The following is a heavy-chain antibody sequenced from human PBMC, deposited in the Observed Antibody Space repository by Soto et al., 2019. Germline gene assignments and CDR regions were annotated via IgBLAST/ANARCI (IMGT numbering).Heavy chain of an antibody. CDR2: INHSGSS. Sequence: QVQLQQWGAGLLKPSETLSLTCAVYGGSFSGYYWNWIRQPPGKGMEWSGEINHSGSSNYNPSLKSRVTISVDTSRHQFSLRLSSVTAADTAVYYCAGGYGRNFYYWGQGTLVSVSS. V-gene: IGHV4-34*01. CDR3: AGGYGRNFYY. CDR1: GGSFSGYY. J-gene: IGHJ4*02. D-gene: IGHD3-10*01.